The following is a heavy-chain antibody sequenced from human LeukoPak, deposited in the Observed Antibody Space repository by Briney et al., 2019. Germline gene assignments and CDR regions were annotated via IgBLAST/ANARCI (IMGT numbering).Heavy chain of an antibody. D-gene: IGHD4-17*01. Sequence: GGSLRLSCAASGFTFSIYGMNGVRQAPGKGLEWISYISRSGSTRYYADSVKGRFTISRDNAKNSLYLQMNSLRAEDTAVYYRARDRRDYGDYQGWYFDLWGRGTLVTVSS. CDR2: ISRSGSTR. J-gene: IGHJ2*01. CDR3: ARDRRDYGDYQGWYFDL. CDR1: GFTFSIYG. V-gene: IGHV3-48*03.